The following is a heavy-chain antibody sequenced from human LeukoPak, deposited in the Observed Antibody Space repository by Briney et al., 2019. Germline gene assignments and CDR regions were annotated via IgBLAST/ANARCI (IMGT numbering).Heavy chain of an antibody. CDR3: ARGGAAVWFDP. V-gene: IGHV4-59*01. Sequence: SETLSLTCTVSGGSISSNYWSWIRQPPGKGLEWIGYIYYSGSTNYNPSLKSRVTISVDTSKNQFSLKLSSVTAADTAVYYCARGGAAVWFDPWGQGTLVTVSS. CDR2: IYYSGST. D-gene: IGHD6-13*01. J-gene: IGHJ5*02. CDR1: GGSISSNY.